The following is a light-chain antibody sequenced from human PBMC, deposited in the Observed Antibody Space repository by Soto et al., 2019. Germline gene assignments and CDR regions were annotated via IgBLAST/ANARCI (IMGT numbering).Light chain of an antibody. Sequence: EIVMTQSPATLSVSPGERATLSCRASQSVSSNLAWYQQKPGQAPRLLIYGASTRATAVPARFSASGSGTEFTLTISSLLSEDFAVYSCQQYNNWPPGFGGGTKVEI. V-gene: IGKV3-15*01. J-gene: IGKJ4*01. CDR3: QQYNNWPPG. CDR2: GAS. CDR1: QSVSSN.